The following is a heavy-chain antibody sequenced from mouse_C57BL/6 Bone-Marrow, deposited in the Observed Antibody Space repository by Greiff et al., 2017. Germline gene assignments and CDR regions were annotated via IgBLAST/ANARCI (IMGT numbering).Heavy chain of an antibody. Sequence: VQLQQPGAELVRPGTSVKLSCKASGYTFTSYWMNWVKQRPGQGLEWIGVIDPSDSYTNYNQKFKGKATLTVDTSSSTAYMQLSSLTSEDSAVYYGARSLSYFDYWGQGTTLTVSS. D-gene: IGHD6-1*01. CDR1: GYTFTSYW. CDR3: ARSLSYFDY. V-gene: IGHV1-59*01. J-gene: IGHJ2*01. CDR2: IDPSDSYT.